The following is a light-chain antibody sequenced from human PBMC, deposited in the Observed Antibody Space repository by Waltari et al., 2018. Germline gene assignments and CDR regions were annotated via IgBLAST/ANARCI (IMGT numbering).Light chain of an antibody. CDR1: SSDVGSYNL. V-gene: IGLV2-23*02. Sequence: QSALTQPASVSGSPGQSITISCTRTSSDVGSYNLVSWYQHHPGKAPKLMIFEVSKRPSGVSNRFSGSKSGSTASLTISGLQAEDEADYYCCSYAGSSTFYVFGIGTKVTVL. CDR3: CSYAGSSTFYV. CDR2: EVS. J-gene: IGLJ1*01.